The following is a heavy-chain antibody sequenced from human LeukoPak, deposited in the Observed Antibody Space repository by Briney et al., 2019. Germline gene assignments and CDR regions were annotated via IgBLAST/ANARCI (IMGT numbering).Heavy chain of an antibody. J-gene: IGHJ6*02. D-gene: IGHD5-12*01. CDR1: GYTFTGYY. CDR2: INPNSGGT. CDR3: AREVAMATCGMDV. Sequence: ASVKVSCKASGYTFTGYYMHWVRQAPGQGLEWMGWINPNSGGTNYAQKFQGRVTMTRDTSISTAYMELSRLRSDDTAVYCCAREVAMATCGMDVWGQGTTVTVSS. V-gene: IGHV1-2*02.